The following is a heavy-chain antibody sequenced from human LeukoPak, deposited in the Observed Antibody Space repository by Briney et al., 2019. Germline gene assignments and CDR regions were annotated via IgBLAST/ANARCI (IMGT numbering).Heavy chain of an antibody. Sequence: GRSLRLSCAASGFTFSNAWMSWVRQAPGKGLEWVGRIKSKTEGGTTDYAAPVKGRFTISRDDSKNTLYLQMNSLKTEDTAVYYCTTDLEYYYRSGSYSAYFDYWGQGTLVTVSS. CDR2: IKSKTEGGTT. CDR1: GFTFSNAW. D-gene: IGHD3-10*01. V-gene: IGHV3-15*01. J-gene: IGHJ4*02. CDR3: TTDLEYYYRSGSYSAYFDY.